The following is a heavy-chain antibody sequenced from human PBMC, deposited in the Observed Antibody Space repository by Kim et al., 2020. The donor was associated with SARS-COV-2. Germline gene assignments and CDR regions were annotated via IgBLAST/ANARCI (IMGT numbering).Heavy chain of an antibody. CDR1: GYKFSSSW. CDR3: ASEGEHCRGVDCYDAFDI. Sequence: GESLKISCKASGYKFSSSWIGWVRQLPGKGLEWMGIIYPDDSDTRYSPSTQGQVTISVDKSTSTAFLHWDTLKASDTAIYYCASEGEHCRGVDCYDAFDIWGQGTVVTVSS. V-gene: IGHV5-51*01. D-gene: IGHD2-15*01. J-gene: IGHJ3*02. CDR2: IYPDDSDT.